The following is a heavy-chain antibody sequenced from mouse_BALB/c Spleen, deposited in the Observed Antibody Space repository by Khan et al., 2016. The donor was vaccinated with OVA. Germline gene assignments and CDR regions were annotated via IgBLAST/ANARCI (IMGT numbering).Heavy chain of an antibody. J-gene: IGHJ3*01. CDR2: INPDSSTI. CDR3: ARPNRYDGRAWFAY. Sequence: EVKLLESGGGLVQPGGSLKLSCAASGFDFSRYWMSWVRQAPGKGLEWIGEINPDSSTINYTPSLKDKFIISRDNAKNTLYLQMSKVRSEDTVLYYCARPNRYDGRAWFAYWGQGTLVTVSA. CDR1: GFDFSRYW. V-gene: IGHV4-1*02. D-gene: IGHD2-14*01.